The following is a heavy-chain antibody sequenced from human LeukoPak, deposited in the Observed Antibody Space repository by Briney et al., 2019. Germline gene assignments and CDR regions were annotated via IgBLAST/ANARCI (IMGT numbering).Heavy chain of an antibody. D-gene: IGHD3-22*01. V-gene: IGHV3-30*02. Sequence: GGSLRLSCATSGFTFSNYAMHWVRQAPGKGLEWVAFIRYDGSNKYYADSVKGRFTISRDNSKNTLYLQMNSLRAEDTAVYYCARDGRRYYYDSSGYNWYFDLWGRGTLVTVSS. CDR2: IRYDGSNK. CDR3: ARDGRRYYYDSSGYNWYFDL. CDR1: GFTFSNYA. J-gene: IGHJ2*01.